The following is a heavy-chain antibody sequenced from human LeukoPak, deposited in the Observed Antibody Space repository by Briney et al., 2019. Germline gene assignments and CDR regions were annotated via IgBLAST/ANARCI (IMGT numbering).Heavy chain of an antibody. CDR3: ARQNNTYHHYNLGWFDP. Sequence: SQTLSLTCAISRDSVSSDIAAWNWISQSPSRGLEWLGRTYYRSKWYNDYSGAVKSCITINPNRSKNHFSLQLSSVTPEDTAVYYCARQNNTYHHYNLGWFDPWGRGTLVTVSS. D-gene: IGHD5-24*01. J-gene: IGHJ5*02. CDR2: TYYRSKWYN. CDR1: RDSVSSDIAA. V-gene: IGHV6-1*03.